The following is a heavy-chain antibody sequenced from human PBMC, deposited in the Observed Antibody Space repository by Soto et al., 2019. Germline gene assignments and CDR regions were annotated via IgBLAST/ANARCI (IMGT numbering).Heavy chain of an antibody. D-gene: IGHD3-9*01. CDR2: IKSKTDGGTT. V-gene: IGHV3-15*07. CDR3: TTGTLRYFDWYYYYGMDV. Sequence: PGGSLRLSCAASGFTFSNAWMNWVRQAPGKGLEWVGRIKSKTDGGTTDYAAPVKGRFTISRDDSKNTPYLQMNSLKTEDTAVYYCTTGTLRYFDWYYYYGMDVWGQGTTVTVSS. CDR1: GFTFSNAW. J-gene: IGHJ6*02.